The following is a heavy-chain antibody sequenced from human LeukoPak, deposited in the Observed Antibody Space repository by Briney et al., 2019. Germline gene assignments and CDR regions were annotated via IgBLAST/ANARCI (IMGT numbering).Heavy chain of an antibody. CDR3: ARDLSGYYDFWSGYKGYYYYYGMDV. Sequence: PGGSLRLSCAASGFTFSSYSMNWVRQAPGKGLEWVSSISSSSYIYYSDSVKGRFTISRDNAKNSLYLQMNSLRAEDTAVYYCARDLSGYYDFWSGYKGYYYYYGMDVWGQGTTVTVSS. V-gene: IGHV3-21*01. D-gene: IGHD3-3*01. CDR2: ISSSSYI. CDR1: GFTFSSYS. J-gene: IGHJ6*02.